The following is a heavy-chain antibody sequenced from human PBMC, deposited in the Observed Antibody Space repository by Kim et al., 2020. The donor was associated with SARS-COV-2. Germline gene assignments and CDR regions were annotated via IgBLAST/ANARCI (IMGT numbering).Heavy chain of an antibody. D-gene: IGHD3-10*01. J-gene: IGHJ4*02. CDR3: VRDRGGLDSSY. V-gene: IGHV1-2*06. CDR2: INSNSGGT. Sequence: ASVKVSCKASGYSFTGYYMHWVRQAPGQGLEWMGRINSNSGGTNYAQKFQGRVTMTRDTSISTSYMELNSLRSDDTAVYFCVRDRGGLDSSYWGQGTLVTVSS. CDR1: GYSFTGYY.